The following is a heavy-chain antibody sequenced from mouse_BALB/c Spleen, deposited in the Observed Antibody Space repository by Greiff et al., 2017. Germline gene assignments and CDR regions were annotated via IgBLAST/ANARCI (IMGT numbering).Heavy chain of an antibody. J-gene: IGHJ3*01. V-gene: IGHV2-2*02. Sequence: VKLMESGPGLVQPSQSLSITCTVSGFSLTSYGVHWVRQSPGKGLEWLGVIWSGGSTDYNAAFISRLSISKDNSKSQVFFKMNSLQANDTAIYYCARIRQLGLQEGFAYWGQGTLVTVSA. D-gene: IGHD3-2*01. CDR3: ARIRQLGLQEGFAY. CDR2: IWSGGST. CDR1: GFSLTSYG.